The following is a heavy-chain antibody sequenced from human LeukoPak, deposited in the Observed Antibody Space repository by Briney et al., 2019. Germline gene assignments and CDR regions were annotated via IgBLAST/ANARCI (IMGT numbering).Heavy chain of an antibody. Sequence: GGSLRLSCAASGFTFSDYYMSWIRQAPGKGLEWVSAISGSGGGTYYADSVKGRFTISRDNSKNTLYLQMNSLRAEDTAVYYCARSGWYFDYWGQGTLVTVSS. D-gene: IGHD6-19*01. CDR1: GFTFSDYY. CDR3: ARSGWYFDY. V-gene: IGHV3-23*01. CDR2: ISGSGGGT. J-gene: IGHJ4*02.